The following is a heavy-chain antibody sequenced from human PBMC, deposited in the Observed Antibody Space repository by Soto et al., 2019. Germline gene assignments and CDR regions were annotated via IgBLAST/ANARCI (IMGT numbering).Heavy chain of an antibody. D-gene: IGHD3-22*01. CDR2: MYPDDSDI. V-gene: IGHV5-51*01. CDR3: ATAYVYDFENSNYYRDAFDI. CDR1: GYSFSFYW. J-gene: IGHJ3*02. Sequence: GESLKISCKASGYSFSFYWIGWVRQMPGKGLEWMAIMYPDDSDIRYSPSFEAHVTISADKSTSTAFLQWSSLKASDTAMYYCATAYVYDFENSNYYRDAFDIWGQGTLVTVSS.